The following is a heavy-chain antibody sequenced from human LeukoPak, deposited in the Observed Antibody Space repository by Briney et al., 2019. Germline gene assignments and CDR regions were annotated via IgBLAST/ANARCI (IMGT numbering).Heavy chain of an antibody. Sequence: PGGSLRLSCAASGFNFQNHTMHWVRHTPGKGPKWVSLISWDGRTTWYAESMKGRFTISRDNGKNSLFLQILSLRNEDNGLYYCAKEGTGNNDVPRYFFDFWGQGTVVAVSS. V-gene: IGHV3-43*01. CDR1: GFNFQNHT. CDR2: ISWDGRTT. J-gene: IGHJ4*02. D-gene: IGHD1-1*01. CDR3: AKEGTGNNDVPRYFFDF.